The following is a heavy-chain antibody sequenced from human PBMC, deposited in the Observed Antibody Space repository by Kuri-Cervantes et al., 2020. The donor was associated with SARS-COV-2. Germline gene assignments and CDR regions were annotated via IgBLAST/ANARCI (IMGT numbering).Heavy chain of an antibody. J-gene: IGHJ5*02. D-gene: IGHD2-2*01. CDR2: IYTSGST. V-gene: IGHV4-4*07. CDR1: GYSISSGYY. CDR3: AREETDIVVVPAAMNWFDP. Sequence: GSLRLSCTVSGYSISSGYYWGWIRQPAGKGLEWIGRIYTSGSTNYNPSLKSRVTMSVDTSKNQFSLKLSSVTAADTAVYYCAREETDIVVVPAAMNWFDPWGQGTLVTVSS.